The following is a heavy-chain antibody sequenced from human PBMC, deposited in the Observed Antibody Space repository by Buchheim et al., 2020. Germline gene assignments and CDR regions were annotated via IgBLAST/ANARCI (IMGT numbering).Heavy chain of an antibody. V-gene: IGHV3-33*01. CDR1: GFTFSSYV. CDR3: ARGGGYCGGDCYGIDY. J-gene: IGHJ4*02. D-gene: IGHD2-21*02. Sequence: QVQLVESGGGVVQPGRSLSLSCAASGFTFSSYVMHWVRQAPGKGLEWVAVIWYDGANKYYGDSVKGRLTISRDNSKNTLNLQMNSLRVEDTAVYYCARGGGYCGGDCYGIDYWGQGT. CDR2: IWYDGANK.